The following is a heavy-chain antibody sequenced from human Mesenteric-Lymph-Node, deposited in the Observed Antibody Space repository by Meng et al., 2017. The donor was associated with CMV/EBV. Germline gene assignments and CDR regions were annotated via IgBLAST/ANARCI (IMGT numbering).Heavy chain of an antibody. CDR2: ISAYNGNT. Sequence: ASVKVSCKASGYTFTSYGISWVRQAPGQGLEWMGWISAYNGNTNYAQKLQGRVTMTTDTSTSTAYMELRSLRSDDTAVYYCARVKARIAAAGYNWFDPWGQGTLVTVSS. J-gene: IGHJ5*02. CDR3: ARVKARIAAAGYNWFDP. CDR1: GYTFTSYG. V-gene: IGHV1-18*01. D-gene: IGHD6-13*01.